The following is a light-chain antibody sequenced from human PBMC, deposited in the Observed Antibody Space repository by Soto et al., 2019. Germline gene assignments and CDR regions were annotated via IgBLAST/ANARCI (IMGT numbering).Light chain of an antibody. CDR1: QSISRS. Sequence: DIQMTQSPSTLSASVGDRVTITCRASQSISRSLAWYQQEPGKAPKLLIYDASSLESGVPTRFSGSGSGTEFTLTISSLQLDDFATYYCQQYHSYYTFGQGPSWRSN. CDR2: DAS. CDR3: QQYHSYYT. J-gene: IGKJ2*01. V-gene: IGKV1-5*01.